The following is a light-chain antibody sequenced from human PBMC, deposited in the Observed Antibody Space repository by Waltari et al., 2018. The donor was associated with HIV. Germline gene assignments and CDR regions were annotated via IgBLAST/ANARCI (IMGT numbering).Light chain of an antibody. CDR1: SSNIGSNF. J-gene: IGLJ2*01. V-gene: IGLV1-47*01. CDR2: KTD. Sequence: QSVLTQPPSASGTPGQRVTISCSGSSSNIGSNFVYWYQQILGTPPKLLICKTDQRPSGVPGLFYGSKSGTPAARTISGLRSGDEADYFCAAWDDSLSGHVAFGGGTRVTVL. CDR3: AAWDDSLSGHVA.